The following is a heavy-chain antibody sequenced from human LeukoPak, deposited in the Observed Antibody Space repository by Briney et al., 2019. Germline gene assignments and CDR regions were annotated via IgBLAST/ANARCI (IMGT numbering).Heavy chain of an antibody. CDR2: IYYSGST. Sequence: SETLSLTCTVSGGSISSSSYYWGWIRQPPGKGLEWIGSIYYSGSTYYNPSLKSRVTISVDTSKNQFSLKLSSVTAADTAVYYCARDRMKNNYYYGMDVWGQGTTVTVSS. J-gene: IGHJ6*02. V-gene: IGHV4-39*07. CDR3: ARDRMKNNYYYGMDV. CDR1: GGSISSSSYY.